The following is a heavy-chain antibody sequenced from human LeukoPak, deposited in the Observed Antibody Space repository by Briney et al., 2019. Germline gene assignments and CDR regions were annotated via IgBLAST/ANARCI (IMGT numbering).Heavy chain of an antibody. J-gene: IGHJ4*02. CDR1: GYTFTSYG. D-gene: IGHD3-9*01. V-gene: IGHV1-18*01. CDR3: ATVIYDVLTGYSLQ. Sequence: ASVKVSCKASGYTFTSYGFSWVRQAPGQGLEWMGWISAYNGNTNYAQKLQGRVTMTTDTSTSTAYMELRSLRSDDTAVYYCATVIYDVLTGYSLQWGQGTLVTVSS. CDR2: ISAYNGNT.